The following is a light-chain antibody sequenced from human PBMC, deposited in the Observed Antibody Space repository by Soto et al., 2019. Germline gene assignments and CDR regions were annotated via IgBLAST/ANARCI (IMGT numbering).Light chain of an antibody. V-gene: IGLV1-40*01. Sequence: QSVLTQPPSVSGAPGQRVTISCTGSSSNIGAGYDVHWYQQLPGTAPKLLIYGNSTRPSGVPDRFSGSKSGTSASLAITGLQAEDEADYYCQSYDSSLNYVFGTGTKVTVL. J-gene: IGLJ1*01. CDR1: SSNIGAGYD. CDR2: GNS. CDR3: QSYDSSLNYV.